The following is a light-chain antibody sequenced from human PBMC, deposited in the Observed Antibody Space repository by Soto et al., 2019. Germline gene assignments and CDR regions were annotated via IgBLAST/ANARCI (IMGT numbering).Light chain of an antibody. J-gene: IGLJ1*01. CDR3: QSYESSLSGYV. V-gene: IGLV1-40*01. CDR1: SSNIGSNT. Sequence: QSVLTQPPSASGTPGQRVTISCSGSSSNIGSNTVNWYQQLPGTAPKLLIFININRPSGVPDRFSGYKSGTSASLAITGLRAEDEADYYCQSYESSLSGYVFGTGTKVTVL. CDR2: INI.